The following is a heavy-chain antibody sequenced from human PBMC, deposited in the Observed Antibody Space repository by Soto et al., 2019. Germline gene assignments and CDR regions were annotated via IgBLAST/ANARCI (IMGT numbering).Heavy chain of an antibody. CDR1: GYTLTELS. J-gene: IGHJ3*02. CDR3: ATGIAVAGDGAFDI. CDR2: FDPEDGET. D-gene: IGHD6-19*01. V-gene: IGHV1-24*01. Sequence: ASVKVSCKVSGYTLTELSMHWVRQAPGKGLEWMGGFDPEDGETIYAQKFQGRVTMTEDTSTDTAYMELSSLRSEDTAVYYCATGIAVAGDGAFDIWGQGTMVTVSS.